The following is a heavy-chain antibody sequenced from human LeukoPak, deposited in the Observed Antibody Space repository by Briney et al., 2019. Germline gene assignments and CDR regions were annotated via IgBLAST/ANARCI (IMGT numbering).Heavy chain of an antibody. Sequence: PGGSLRLSCAASGFTFSSYEMNWVRQAPGKGLEWVSYISSSGSTIYYADSVKGRFTISRDNAKNSLYLQMNSLRAEDTALYYCARMYSPIDYWGQGTLVTVSS. J-gene: IGHJ4*02. V-gene: IGHV3-48*03. CDR3: ARMYSPIDY. CDR2: ISSSGSTI. D-gene: IGHD2-21*01. CDR1: GFTFSSYE.